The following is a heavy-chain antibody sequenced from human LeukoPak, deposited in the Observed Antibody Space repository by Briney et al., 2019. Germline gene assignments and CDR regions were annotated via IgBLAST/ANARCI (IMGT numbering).Heavy chain of an antibody. Sequence: ASVKVSCKASGYIFTDYYMHWVRQAPGQGLEWMGWINPNSGGTNYAQKFQGRVTMTRDTSISTAYMELSRLRSDDTAVYYCARGPYNYYDSSGYYFGYWGQGTLVTVSS. D-gene: IGHD3-22*01. V-gene: IGHV1-2*02. CDR2: INPNSGGT. CDR1: GYIFTDYY. CDR3: ARGPYNYYDSSGYYFGY. J-gene: IGHJ4*02.